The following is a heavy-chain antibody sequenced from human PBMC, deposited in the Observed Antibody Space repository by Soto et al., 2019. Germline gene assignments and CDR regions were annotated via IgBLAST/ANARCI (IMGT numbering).Heavy chain of an antibody. V-gene: IGHV3-30*18. CDR2: ISYDGSNK. D-gene: IGHD3-3*01. Sequence: GGSLRLSCAASGFTFSSYGIHWVRQAPGKGLEWVAVISYDGSNKYYADSVKGRFTISRDDSDNTLHLQMNSLRVDDTAVYYCAKGPIYDFWTTHPRQLGEYFQHWGQGALVTVSS. J-gene: IGHJ1*01. CDR1: GFTFSSYG. CDR3: AKGPIYDFWTTHPRQLGEYFQH.